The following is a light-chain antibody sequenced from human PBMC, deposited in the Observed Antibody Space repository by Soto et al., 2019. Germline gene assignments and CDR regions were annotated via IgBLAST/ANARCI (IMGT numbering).Light chain of an antibody. J-gene: IGKJ5*01. CDR2: NAS. Sequence: DIQMTQSPSTLSASVGDRVTITCRASQSVSAWLAWYQQKPGKAPNLLIYNASTLETGVPSRFSGSGSGTDFTLTISSLQPDDFATYYCQQYSSYSSITFGHGTRLEIK. CDR1: QSVSAW. V-gene: IGKV1-5*03. CDR3: QQYSSYSSIT.